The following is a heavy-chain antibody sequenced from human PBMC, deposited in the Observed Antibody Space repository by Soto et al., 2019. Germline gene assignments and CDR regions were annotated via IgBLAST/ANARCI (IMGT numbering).Heavy chain of an antibody. CDR1: GDSVNSGNYA. Sequence: LQLQESGSGLVKPSQTLSLTCAVSGDSVNSGNYAWSWIRQPPGKGLEWMGYIYRSGNTYYNPSLKSRVTISVDMSKNQFSLKLSSVTAADTAVYYCARGGSGHGYHNWFDPWGKGTLLNVSS. V-gene: IGHV4-30-2*01. CDR3: ARGGSGHGYHNWFDP. CDR2: IYRSGNT. J-gene: IGHJ5*02. D-gene: IGHD5-12*01.